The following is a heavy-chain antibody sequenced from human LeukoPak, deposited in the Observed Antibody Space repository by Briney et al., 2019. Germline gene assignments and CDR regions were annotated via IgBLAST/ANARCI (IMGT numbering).Heavy chain of an antibody. D-gene: IGHD6-6*01. J-gene: IGHJ5*02. CDR1: GYTFTGYY. V-gene: IGHV1-2*02. CDR3: ARARGSGSSSSRFDP. CDR2: INPNSGGT. Sequence: GASVKVSCKASGYTFTGYYMHWVRQAPGQGLEWMGWINPNSGGTNYAQKFQGRVTMTRDTSISTAYMELSRLRSDDTAVYYCARARGSGSSSSRFDPWGQGTLVTVSS.